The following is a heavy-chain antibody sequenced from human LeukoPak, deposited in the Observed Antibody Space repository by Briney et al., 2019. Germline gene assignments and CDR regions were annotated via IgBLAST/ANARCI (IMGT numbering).Heavy chain of an antibody. D-gene: IGHD3-22*01. V-gene: IGHV3-66*02. J-gene: IGHJ3*01. Sequence: GGSLRLSCAGSGFTLSINYVSWIRQAPGKGLEWLSVIYSGGSSFYGDSVKGRITVSRDVSKNMMYLQMNNVTAEDTAVYYCASRDSSGYYAPGALDLWGQGTLVTVSS. CDR2: IYSGGSS. CDR1: GFTLSINY. CDR3: ASRDSSGYYAPGALDL.